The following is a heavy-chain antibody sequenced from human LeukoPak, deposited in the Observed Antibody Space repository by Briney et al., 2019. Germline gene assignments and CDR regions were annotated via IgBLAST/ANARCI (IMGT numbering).Heavy chain of an antibody. Sequence: SETLSLTCAVYGGSFSGYYWSWIRQPPGKGLEWIGEINHSGSTNYNPSLKSRVTISVDTSKNQFSLKLSSVTAADTAVYYCASSRRDGYNWAPRQSSQHWGQGTLVTVSS. J-gene: IGHJ1*01. CDR1: GGSFSGYY. CDR2: INHSGST. CDR3: ASSRRDGYNWAPRQSSQH. V-gene: IGHV4-34*01. D-gene: IGHD5-24*01.